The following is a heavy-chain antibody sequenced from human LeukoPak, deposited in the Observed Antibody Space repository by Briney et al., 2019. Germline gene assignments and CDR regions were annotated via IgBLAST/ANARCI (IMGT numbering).Heavy chain of an antibody. J-gene: IGHJ6*04. CDR2: INSSGSTI. CDR1: GFTFSSYA. Sequence: GGSLRLSCAASGFTFSSYAMSWVRQAPGKGLEWVSYINSSGSTIYYADSAKGRFTISRDNAKNSLYLQMNSLRAEDTAVYYCAELGITMIGGVWGKGTTVTISS. D-gene: IGHD3-10*02. V-gene: IGHV3-48*03. CDR3: AELGITMIGGV.